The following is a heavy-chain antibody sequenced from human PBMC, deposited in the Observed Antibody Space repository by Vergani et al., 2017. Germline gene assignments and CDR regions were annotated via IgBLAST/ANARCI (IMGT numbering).Heavy chain of an antibody. V-gene: IGHV4-34*11. Sequence: QVQLHQWGAGLLKTSETLSLTCAVSGAAFNSYQWTWIRQSPGRGLEWIGYIYYSGSTNYNPSLKSRVTISVDTSKNQFSLNLKSVTAADTAVYYCRACTKTYPWGQKYGMDVWGQGTTVTVSS. CDR2: IYYSGST. CDR1: GAAFNSYQ. J-gene: IGHJ6*02. D-gene: IGHD1-1*01. CDR3: RACTKTYPWGQKYGMDV.